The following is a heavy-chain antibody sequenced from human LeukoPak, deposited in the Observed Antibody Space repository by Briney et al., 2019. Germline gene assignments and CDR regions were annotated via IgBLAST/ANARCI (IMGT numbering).Heavy chain of an antibody. CDR3: ARDTDSSGYADY. J-gene: IGHJ4*02. V-gene: IGHV1-46*02. CDR1: RYTVKGNY. D-gene: IGHD3-22*01. Sequence: SCQSSRYTVKGNYVDLGRRAPSKRIEWMGIINPRGGSTSYAQKLQGRVTMTRDMSTSTVYMELSSLRSEDTAVYYCARDTDSSGYADYWGQGTLVTVSS. CDR2: INPRGGST.